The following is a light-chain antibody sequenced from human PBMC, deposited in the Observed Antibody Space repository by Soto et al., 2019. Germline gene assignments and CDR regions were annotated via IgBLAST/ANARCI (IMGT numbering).Light chain of an antibody. CDR2: DVS. Sequence: QSALTQPASVSGSPGQSITISCTGTSSDIGGYNYVSWYQQHPGKAPKLMIYDVSNRPSGVANRFSGSKSGNTASLTISGLQVEDEADYYCNSFSTNAPQVFGTGTKLTVL. CDR3: NSFSTNAPQV. CDR1: SSDIGGYNY. V-gene: IGLV2-14*03. J-gene: IGLJ1*01.